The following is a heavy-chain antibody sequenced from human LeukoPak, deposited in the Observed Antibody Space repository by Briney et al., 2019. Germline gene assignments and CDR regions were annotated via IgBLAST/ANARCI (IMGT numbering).Heavy chain of an antibody. CDR3: AKDVFDP. V-gene: IGHV3-7*01. CDR1: GFTFSCSW. J-gene: IGHJ5*02. CDR2: VKADGSEK. Sequence: PGGSLRLSCAASGFTFSCSWMSWVRQAPGKGLEWVANVKADGSEKYYVDSVKGRFTISRDNAKNSVYLQMSSLRAEDTAVYYCAKDVFDPWGQGTLVTVSS.